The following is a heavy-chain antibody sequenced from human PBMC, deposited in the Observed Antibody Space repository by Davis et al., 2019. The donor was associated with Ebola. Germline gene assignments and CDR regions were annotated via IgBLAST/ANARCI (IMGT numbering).Heavy chain of an antibody. V-gene: IGHV3-74*01. CDR3: AKDLGEQLWADLLYYYYGMDV. D-gene: IGHD5-18*01. CDR1: GSTFSSYW. Sequence: GESLKISCAASGSTFSSYWMHWVRQAPGKGLVWVSRINGDGNTIGYADSVKGRFTISRDNAKNTLYLQMNSLRAEDTAVYYCAKDLGEQLWADLLYYYYGMDVWGQGTTVTVSS. J-gene: IGHJ6*02. CDR2: INGDGNTI.